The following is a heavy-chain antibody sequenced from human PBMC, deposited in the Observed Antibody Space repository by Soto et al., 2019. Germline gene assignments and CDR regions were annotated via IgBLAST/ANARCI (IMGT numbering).Heavy chain of an antibody. D-gene: IGHD2-2*03. CDR1: GFTFSSYW. V-gene: IGHV3-74*01. J-gene: IGHJ6*02. CDR2: INSDGSST. Sequence: GSLRLSCAASGFTFSSYWMHWVRQAPGKGLVWVSRINSDGSSTSYADSVKGRFTISRDNAKNTLYLQMNSLRAEDTAVYYCASGYCISTSCYHYYYYYGMDVWGQGTTVTVSS. CDR3: ASGYCISTSCYHYYYYYGMDV.